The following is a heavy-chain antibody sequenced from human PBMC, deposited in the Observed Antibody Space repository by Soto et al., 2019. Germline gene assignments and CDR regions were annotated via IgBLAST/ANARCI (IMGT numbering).Heavy chain of an antibody. D-gene: IGHD6-13*01. CDR1: GGSISSSSYY. V-gene: IGHV4-39*01. CDR2: IYYSGST. CDR3: ASETDGSWYNYYYGMDV. Sequence: SETLSLTCTVSGGSISSSSYYWGWIRQPPGKGLEWIGSIYYSGSTYYNPSLKSRVTMSVDTSKNQFSLKLSSVTAADTAVYYCASETDGSWYNYYYGMDVWGQGTTVTVSS. J-gene: IGHJ6*02.